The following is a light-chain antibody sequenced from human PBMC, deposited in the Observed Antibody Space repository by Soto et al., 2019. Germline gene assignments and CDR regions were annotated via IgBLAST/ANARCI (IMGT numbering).Light chain of an antibody. CDR1: QSVSSSY. CDR3: QQYNNWPWT. CDR2: GAS. V-gene: IGKV3-20*01. Sequence: EIVLTQSPGTLSLSPGERATLSCRASQSVSSSYLAWYQQEPGQAPRLLSYGASSRATGIPDRVSGSGSGTEFTLTISSLQSEDFAVYYCQQYNNWPWTFGQGTKVDIK. J-gene: IGKJ1*01.